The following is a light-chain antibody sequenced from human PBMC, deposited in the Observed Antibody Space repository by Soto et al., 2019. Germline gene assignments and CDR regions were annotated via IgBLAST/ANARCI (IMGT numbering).Light chain of an antibody. CDR2: EVT. CDR3: CSYANSNTYV. CDR1: SSDIGGYNF. Sequence: QSALTQPASVSGSPGQSITISCTGTSSDIGGYNFVSWYQHHPGEAPKPMIFEVTKRPSGISNRFSGSKSGSTASLTISGLQPDDEADYFCCSYANSNTYVFGTGTKLTVL. J-gene: IGLJ1*01. V-gene: IGLV2-14*01.